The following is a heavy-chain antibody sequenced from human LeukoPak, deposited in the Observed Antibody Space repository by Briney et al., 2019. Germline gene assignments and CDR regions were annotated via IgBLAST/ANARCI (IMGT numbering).Heavy chain of an antibody. CDR2: TYSRSKWFN. Sequence: SQTHSLTCAISGDSVSSKSASWNWIRQSPSRGLEWLGRTYSRSKWFNDYAVSVKSRITINPDTSKNQFSLHLTSVTPDDTAVYYCARGTGSLDHWGQGTLVTVSS. CDR3: ARGTGSLDH. D-gene: IGHD1-26*01. J-gene: IGHJ4*02. V-gene: IGHV6-1*01. CDR1: GDSVSSKSAS.